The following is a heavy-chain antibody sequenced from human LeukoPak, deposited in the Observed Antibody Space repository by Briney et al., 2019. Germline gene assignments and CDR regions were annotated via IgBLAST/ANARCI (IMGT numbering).Heavy chain of an antibody. J-gene: IGHJ6*02. CDR1: GGSISSYY. V-gene: IGHV4-39*01. CDR3: ARHVLRFLEWLSPERRSMDV. D-gene: IGHD3-3*01. Sequence: PSETLSLTCTVSGGSISSYYWGWIRQPPGKGLEWIGSIYYSGSTYYNPSLKSRVTISVDTSKNQFSLKLSSVTAADTAVYYCARHVLRFLEWLSPERRSMDVWGQGTTVTVSS. CDR2: IYYSGST.